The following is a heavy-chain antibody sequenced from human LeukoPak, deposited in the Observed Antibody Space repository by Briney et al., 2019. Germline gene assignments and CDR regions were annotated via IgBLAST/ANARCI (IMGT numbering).Heavy chain of an antibody. CDR2: IYSGGST. CDR3: AKSGSASSDYVWGSYRYKYYYYYMDV. CDR1: RFTVSSNY. Sequence: GGSLRLSCAASRFTVSSNYMTWVRQAAGKGLEWVSVIYSGGSTYYADSVKGRFTISRDNSKNTLYLQMNSLRAEDTAVYYCAKSGSASSDYVWGSYRYKYYYYYMDVRGNGTKVTISS. J-gene: IGHJ6*03. V-gene: IGHV3-66*01. D-gene: IGHD3-16*02.